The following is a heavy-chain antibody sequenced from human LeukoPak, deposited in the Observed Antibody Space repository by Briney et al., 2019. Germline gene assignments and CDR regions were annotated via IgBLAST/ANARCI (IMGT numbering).Heavy chain of an antibody. CDR1: GFTFSGSD. D-gene: IGHD2-2*01. CDR3: ATYSSSNAREFQY. J-gene: IGHJ1*01. Sequence: GGSLRLSCAASGFTFSGSDMHWVRQASGKGLEWVSYISSSSRTIYYADSVKGRFTISRDNAKNSLYLQMNSLRDEDTAVYYCATYSSSNAREFQYWGQGTLVTVSS. V-gene: IGHV3-48*02. CDR2: ISSSSRTI.